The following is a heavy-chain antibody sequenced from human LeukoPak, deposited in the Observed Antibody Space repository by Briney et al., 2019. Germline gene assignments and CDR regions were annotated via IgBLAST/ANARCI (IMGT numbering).Heavy chain of an antibody. Sequence: ASVKVSCKVSGYTLTELSMHWVRQAPGKGVEWRGGFDPEDGETIYAQKFQGRVTMTEDTSTDTAYMELSSLRSEDTAVYYCAKSVAGTWGAFDIWGQGTMVTVSS. CDR3: AKSVAGTWGAFDI. D-gene: IGHD6-19*01. V-gene: IGHV1-24*01. J-gene: IGHJ3*02. CDR2: FDPEDGET. CDR1: GYTLTELS.